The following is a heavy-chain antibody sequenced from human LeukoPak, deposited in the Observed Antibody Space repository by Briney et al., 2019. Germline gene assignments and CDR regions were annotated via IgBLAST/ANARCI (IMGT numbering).Heavy chain of an antibody. J-gene: IGHJ4*02. D-gene: IGHD1-14*01. CDR2: ISYSGST. Sequence: SETLSLTCTVSGGSISPYFWSWIRQPPGKGLEWIGYISYSGSTNYNPSLKSRVTISVDTSKNQFSLKLSSVTAADTAVYYCARDPTTDPYFDYWGQGTLVTVSS. CDR1: GGSISPYF. CDR3: ARDPTTDPYFDY. V-gene: IGHV4-59*01.